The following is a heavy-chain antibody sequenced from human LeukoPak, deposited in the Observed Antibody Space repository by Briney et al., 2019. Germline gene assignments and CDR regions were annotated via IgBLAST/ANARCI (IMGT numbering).Heavy chain of an antibody. CDR1: GDSISSSNYY. Sequence: SETLSLTCAVSGDSISSSNYYWGWIRQPPGKGLEWIATISNRGSNFYNPSLRSRVTISLDTSKNQISLRLSSVTAADTAVYYCARQHSSGDAFDIWGQGTMVTVSS. J-gene: IGHJ3*02. CDR2: ISNRGSN. V-gene: IGHV4-39*01. D-gene: IGHD3-3*02. CDR3: ARQHSSGDAFDI.